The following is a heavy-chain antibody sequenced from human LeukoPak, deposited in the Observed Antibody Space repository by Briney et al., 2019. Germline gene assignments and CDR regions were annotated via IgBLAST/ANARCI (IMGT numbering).Heavy chain of an antibody. CDR2: IKSKTDGGTT. J-gene: IGHJ4*02. CDR1: GFTFSNAW. D-gene: IGHD5-18*01. Sequence: GGSLRLSCTASGFTFSNAWMSWVRQAPGKGLEWVGRIKSKTDGGTTDYAAPVKGRFTISRDDSKNTLYLQMNSLKTEDTAVYYCTTDPTEYTAMVTGSGGFDYWGQGTLVTVSS. CDR3: TTDPTEYTAMVTGSGGFDY. V-gene: IGHV3-15*01.